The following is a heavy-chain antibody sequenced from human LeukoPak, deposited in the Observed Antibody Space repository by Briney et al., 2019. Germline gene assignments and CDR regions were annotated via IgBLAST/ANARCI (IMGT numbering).Heavy chain of an antibody. D-gene: IGHD3-10*01. Sequence: SETLSLTCTVSGGSISSGSYHWSWIRQPPGKGLEWIGYIYYSGSTNYNPSLKSRVTISVDTSKNQFSLKLSSVTAADTAVYYCARRGGFGEFDFDYWGQRTLVTVSS. CDR2: IYYSGST. CDR1: GGSISSGSYH. J-gene: IGHJ4*02. CDR3: ARRGGFGEFDFDY. V-gene: IGHV4-61*01.